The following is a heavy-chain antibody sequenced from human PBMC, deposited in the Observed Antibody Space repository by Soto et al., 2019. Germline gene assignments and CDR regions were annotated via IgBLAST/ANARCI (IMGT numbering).Heavy chain of an antibody. CDR2: IHPTGST. CDR1: NGSFAGYR. V-gene: IGHV4-34*01. J-gene: IGHJ4*02. CDR3: ARGPYRGHPRARPKYYFDY. D-gene: IGHD3-16*02. Sequence: SETLSLTCAVYNGSFAGYRWSWIRQPPGKGLEWVGEIHPTGSTKFNPSLKSRITMSVETSKNQFSLKLTSMTAADTAVYFCARGPYRGHPRARPKYYFDYWGQGNLVTSPQ.